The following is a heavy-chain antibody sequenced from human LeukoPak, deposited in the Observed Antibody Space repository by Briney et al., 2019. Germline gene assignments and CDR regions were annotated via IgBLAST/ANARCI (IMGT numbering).Heavy chain of an antibody. J-gene: IGHJ5*02. Sequence: GGSLRLSCAASGFTFSSYEMNWVRQAPGKGLEWVSYISSSGSTIYYADSVKGRFTISRDNAKNSLYLQMNSLRAEDTAVYYCARFLNWGGHDWFDPWGQGTLVTVSS. V-gene: IGHV3-48*03. CDR3: ARFLNWGGHDWFDP. CDR1: GFTFSSYE. CDR2: ISSSGSTI. D-gene: IGHD7-27*01.